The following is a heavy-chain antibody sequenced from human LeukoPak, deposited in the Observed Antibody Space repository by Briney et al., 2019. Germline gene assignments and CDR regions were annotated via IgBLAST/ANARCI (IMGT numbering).Heavy chain of an antibody. CDR2: INAGNGNT. CDR3: ARDRSLEWTLDY. D-gene: IGHD3-3*01. V-gene: IGHV1-3*01. CDR1: GYTFTSYA. J-gene: IGHJ4*02. Sequence: ASVKVSCKASGYTFTSYAMHWVRQAPGQRLEWMGWINAGNGNTKYSQKFQGRVTITRDTSASTAYMELSSLRSEDTAVYYCARDRSLEWTLDYWGQGTLVTVSS.